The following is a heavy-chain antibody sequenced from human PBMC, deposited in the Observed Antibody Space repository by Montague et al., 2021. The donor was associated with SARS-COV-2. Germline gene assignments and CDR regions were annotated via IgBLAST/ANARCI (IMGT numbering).Heavy chain of an antibody. V-gene: IGHV4-59*08. D-gene: IGHD6-19*01. CDR1: GGSFRDYA. Sequence: SETPSLTCDFAGGSFRDYAWSWIRQPPGKRLEWIGYLSYSGRPIYNPSLESRVSISVDTSKNQFSLRLRSVIAADTAVYYCAGRLPQYTSGWYFDQWGQGTLVAVSS. CDR2: LSYSGRP. J-gene: IGHJ4*02. CDR3: AGRLPQYTSGWYFDQ.